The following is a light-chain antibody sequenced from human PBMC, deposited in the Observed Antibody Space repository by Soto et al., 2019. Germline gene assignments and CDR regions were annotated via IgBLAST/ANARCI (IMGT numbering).Light chain of an antibody. V-gene: IGLV2-8*01. Sequence: QSVLTQPPSASGSRGQSVTISCTGTSVDINYVSCFQQHPGKAPKLIICEVTKRPSGVPDRFSGSKSGNTASLTVSGLQDDDEADYYCSSYAGRDIGVFGGGTKLTVL. CDR3: SSYAGRDIGV. J-gene: IGLJ3*02. CDR1: SVDINY. CDR2: EVT.